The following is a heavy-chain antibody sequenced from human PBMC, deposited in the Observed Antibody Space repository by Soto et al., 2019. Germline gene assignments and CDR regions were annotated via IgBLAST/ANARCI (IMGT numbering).Heavy chain of an antibody. CDR2: IYHSGST. CDR3: ARERIAVERLTARYYSRGTDV. V-gene: IGHV4-38-2*02. CDR1: GYSISSGYY. Sequence: SETLSLTCAVSGYSISSGYYWGWIRQPPGKGLEWIGSIYHSGSTYYNPSLKSRVTISVDTSKNQFSLKLSSVTAADTAVYYCARERIAVERLTARYYSRGTDVGCRGSTVTV. D-gene: IGHD6-19*01. J-gene: IGHJ6*04.